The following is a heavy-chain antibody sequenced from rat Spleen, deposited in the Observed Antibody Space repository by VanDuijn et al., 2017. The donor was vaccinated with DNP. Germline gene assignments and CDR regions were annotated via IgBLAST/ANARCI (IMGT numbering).Heavy chain of an antibody. CDR2: ISYSGGT. J-gene: IGHJ2*01. CDR1: DYSITSDY. V-gene: IGHV3-1*01. Sequence: EVQLQESGPGLVKPSQSLSLTCSVTDYSITSDYWGWIRKFPGNKMEYIGHISYSGGTNYNPSLRSRISITRDTSKNHFFLHLNSVTTEDTATYYCARWTRYFDYWGQGVMVTVSS. CDR3: ARWTRYFDY. D-gene: IGHD1-7*01.